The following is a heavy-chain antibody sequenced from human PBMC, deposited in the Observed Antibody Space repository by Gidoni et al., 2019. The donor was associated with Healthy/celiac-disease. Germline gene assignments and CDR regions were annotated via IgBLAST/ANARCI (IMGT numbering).Heavy chain of an antibody. CDR2: INHSGST. V-gene: IGHV4-34*01. D-gene: IGHD6-13*01. CDR1: FSGYY. CDR3: ARRRNGYIDY. Sequence: QVPLQQWGAGLLKPSEPPSFSGYYWSWIRQPPGKGLEWIGEINHSGSTNYNPSLKSRVTISVDTSKNQFSLKLSSVTAADTAVYDCARRRNGYIDYWGQGTLVTVSS. J-gene: IGHJ4*02.